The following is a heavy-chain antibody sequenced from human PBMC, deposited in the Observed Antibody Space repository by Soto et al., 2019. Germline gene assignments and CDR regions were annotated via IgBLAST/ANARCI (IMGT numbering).Heavy chain of an antibody. Sequence: SETLPLTCTVSGGSISSGGYYWSWIRQHPGKGLEWIGYIYYSGSTYYNPSLKSRVTISVDTSKNQFSLKLSSVTAADTAVYYCARGQTNYFDYWGQGTLVTVSS. V-gene: IGHV4-31*03. CDR2: IYYSGST. J-gene: IGHJ4*02. CDR1: GGSISSGGYY. CDR3: ARGQTNYFDY.